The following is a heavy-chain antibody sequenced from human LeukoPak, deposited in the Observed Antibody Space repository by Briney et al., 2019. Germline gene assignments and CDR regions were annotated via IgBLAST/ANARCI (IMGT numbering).Heavy chain of an antibody. CDR1: GGSISSGGYY. J-gene: IGHJ4*02. CDR3: ARGRRSLYGDYDPLDY. D-gene: IGHD4-17*01. CDR2: IYYSGST. Sequence: SETLSLTSTVSGGSISSGGYYWSWIRQHPGKGLEWIGYIYYSGSTYYNPSLKSRVTISVDTSKNQFSLKLSSVTAADTAVYYCARGRRSLYGDYDPLDYWGQGTLVTVSS. V-gene: IGHV4-31*03.